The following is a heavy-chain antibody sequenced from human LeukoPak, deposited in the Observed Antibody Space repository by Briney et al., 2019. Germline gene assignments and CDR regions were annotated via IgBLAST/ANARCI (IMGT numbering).Heavy chain of an antibody. V-gene: IGHV1-24*01. CDR1: GYTLTELS. D-gene: IGHD3-10*01. CDR2: FDPEDGET. Sequence: ASVKVSCKVSGYTLTELSMHWVRQAPGKGLEWMGGFDPEDGETIYAQKFQGRVTMTEDTSTATAYMELSSLRSEDTAVYYCATAKRSFGELLYFGYWGQGTLVTVSS. CDR3: ATAKRSFGELLYFGY. J-gene: IGHJ4*02.